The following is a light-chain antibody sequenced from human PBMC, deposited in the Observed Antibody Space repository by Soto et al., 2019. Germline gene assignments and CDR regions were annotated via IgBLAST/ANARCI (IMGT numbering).Light chain of an antibody. CDR3: QPYTSYYT. CDR2: DAS. J-gene: IGKJ2*01. V-gene: IGKV1-5*01. Sequence: DIQMTQSPSTLSASVGDRVTITCRASQSISSWLAWYQQKPGKAPKLLIYDASSLESGVPSRFSGSGSGTEFTLTISRLQPDDFASYYCQPYTSYYTFGQGTKLEI. CDR1: QSISSW.